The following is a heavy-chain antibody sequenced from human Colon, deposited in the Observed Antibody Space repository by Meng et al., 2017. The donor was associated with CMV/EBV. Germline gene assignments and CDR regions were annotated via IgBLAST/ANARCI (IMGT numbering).Heavy chain of an antibody. CDR1: GYTFSDYH. J-gene: IGHJ4*02. Sequence: QVQLVHAGDEVKKPGASVKVSCKASGYTFSDYHIHWVRQAPGQGLEWMGWINSNSGATDYAQKFQGRYTMTRDTSITTVYMELSSLRSDDTAVYYCARDPSGSRVPFDYWGQGSLVTVSS. V-gene: IGHV1-2*02. CDR3: ARDPSGSRVPFDY. D-gene: IGHD1-26*01. CDR2: INSNSGAT.